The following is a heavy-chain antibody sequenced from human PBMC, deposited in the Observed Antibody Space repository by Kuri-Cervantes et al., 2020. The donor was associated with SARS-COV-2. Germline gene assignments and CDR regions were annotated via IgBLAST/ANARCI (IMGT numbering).Heavy chain of an antibody. CDR1: GYTFNGYY. CDR3: AGSTPLRRLVVISQGGAFDI. J-gene: IGHJ3*02. V-gene: IGHV1-2*04. D-gene: IGHD3-22*01. CDR2: INPNSGGT. Sequence: AAVKVSCKATGYTFNGYYMHWVRQAPGQGLEWMGWINPNSGGTNIAQKLRGWATMTRETAISTVYMELSRLRSDDTAVNYCAGSTPLRRLVVISQGGAFDIWGQGTMVTVSS.